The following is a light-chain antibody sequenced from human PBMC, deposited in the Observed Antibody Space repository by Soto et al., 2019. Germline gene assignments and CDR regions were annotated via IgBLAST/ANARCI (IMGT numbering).Light chain of an antibody. Sequence: EIVLTQSPGTLSLSPGERATLSCRASQRVSSNYLAWYQQKPGQAPRLLIYGASSRATGLPARFSGSGSGTDFTLTISSLPSEDFAVYYCQQYGSSPWTFGQGTKVDIK. CDR2: GAS. V-gene: IGKV3-20*01. CDR3: QQYGSSPWT. J-gene: IGKJ1*01. CDR1: QRVSSNY.